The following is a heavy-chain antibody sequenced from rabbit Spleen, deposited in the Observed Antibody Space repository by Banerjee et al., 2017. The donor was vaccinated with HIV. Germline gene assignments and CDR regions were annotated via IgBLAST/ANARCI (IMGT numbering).Heavy chain of an antibody. CDR1: GFSFSYSYW. Sequence: QEQLEESGGDLVKPEGSLTLTCTASGFSFSYSYWICWVRQAPGKGLEWIACIYVGSGGRTYYASWVNGRFTISSHNAQNTLYLQLDSLTAADTATYFCARDTGTSFSSYGMDLWGPGTLVTVS. CDR3: ARDTGTSFSSYGMDL. J-gene: IGHJ6*01. CDR2: IYVGSGGRT. D-gene: IGHD7-1*01. V-gene: IGHV1S45*01.